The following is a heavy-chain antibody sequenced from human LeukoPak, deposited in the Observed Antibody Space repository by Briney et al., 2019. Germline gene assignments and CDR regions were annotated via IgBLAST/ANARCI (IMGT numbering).Heavy chain of an antibody. Sequence: GGSLRLSCAASGFTFSSYGMHWVRQAPGKGLEWVAVIWYDGSNKYYADSVKGRFTISRDNSKNTLYLQMNSLRAEDTAVYYCARDRSGSSWTLDYWGQGTLVTVSS. CDR1: GFTFSSYG. CDR2: IWYDGSNK. D-gene: IGHD6-13*01. J-gene: IGHJ4*02. V-gene: IGHV3-33*01. CDR3: ARDRSGSSWTLDY.